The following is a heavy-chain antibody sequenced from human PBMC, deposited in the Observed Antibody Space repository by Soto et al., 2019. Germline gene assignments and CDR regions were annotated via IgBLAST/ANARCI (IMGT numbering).Heavy chain of an antibody. CDR1: GYTFTSYA. Sequence: QVQLVQSGAEVKKPGASVKVSCKASGYTFTSYAMHWVRQAPGQRLEWMGWINAGNGNTKYSQKFQGRVTIIRDTSASTAYLELSSLRSEDTAGYYCARGASPLIAYWGQGTLVTVSS. CDR2: INAGNGNT. V-gene: IGHV1-3*01. D-gene: IGHD1-26*01. CDR3: ARGASPLIAY. J-gene: IGHJ4*02.